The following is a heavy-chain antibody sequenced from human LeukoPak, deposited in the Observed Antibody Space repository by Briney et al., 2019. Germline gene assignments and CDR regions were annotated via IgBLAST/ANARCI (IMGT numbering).Heavy chain of an antibody. J-gene: IGHJ6*03. V-gene: IGHV3-21*01. Sequence: GGSLRLSCAASGFTFSSYSMNWVRQAPGKGLEWVSSISSSSSYIYYADSVKGRFTISRDNAKNSLYLQMNSLRAEDTAVYYCARVNVVVVAATGDYYYYYMDVWGKGTTVTVSS. CDR3: ARVNVVVVAATGDYYYYYMDV. D-gene: IGHD2-15*01. CDR1: GFTFSSYS. CDR2: ISSSSSYI.